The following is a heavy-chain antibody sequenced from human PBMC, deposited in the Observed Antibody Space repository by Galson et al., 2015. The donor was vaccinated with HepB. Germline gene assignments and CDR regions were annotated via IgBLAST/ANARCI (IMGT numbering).Heavy chain of an antibody. CDR3: VKEDIRRGFLVGGFDV. CDR1: GFRFTHYA. CDR2: ISNDGQRI. V-gene: IGHV3-64D*06. Sequence: SLRLSCAASGFRFTHYAIHWVRQAPGKGLQYVSSISNDGQRIQYTDSVKGRFTISRDNSKNTVDLQMSSLKVEDTALYYCVKEDIRRGFLVGGFDVWGRGTPVIVSS. D-gene: IGHD3-3*01. J-gene: IGHJ3*01.